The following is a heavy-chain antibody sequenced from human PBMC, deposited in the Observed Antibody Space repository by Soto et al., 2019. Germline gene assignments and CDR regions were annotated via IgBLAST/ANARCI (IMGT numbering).Heavy chain of an antibody. CDR3: AKRFGGALRAGWIQQEYYFDY. CDR2: ISGSGGST. Sequence: PGGSLRLSCAASGFTFSSYAMSWVRQAPGKGLEWVSAISGSGGSTYYADSVKGRFTISRDNSKNTLYLQMNSLRAEDTAVYYCAKRFGGALRAGWIQQEYYFDYWGQGTLVTVSS. D-gene: IGHD5-18*01. J-gene: IGHJ4*02. CDR1: GFTFSSYA. V-gene: IGHV3-23*01.